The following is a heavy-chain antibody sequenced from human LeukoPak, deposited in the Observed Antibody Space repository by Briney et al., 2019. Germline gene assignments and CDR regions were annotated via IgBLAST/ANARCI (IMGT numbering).Heavy chain of an antibody. V-gene: IGHV5-51*01. CDR2: IYPGDSDT. CDR3: ARQDYYYDSSGYFRLFDY. CDR1: GYSLTRYW. D-gene: IGHD3-22*01. J-gene: IGHJ4*02. Sequence: GESPKISCKGSGYSLTRYWIGWVRQMPGKGLEWMGIIYPGDSDTRYSPSFQGQVTISADKSISTAYLQWSSLKASDTAMHYCARQDYYYDSSGYFRLFDYWGQGTLVTVSS.